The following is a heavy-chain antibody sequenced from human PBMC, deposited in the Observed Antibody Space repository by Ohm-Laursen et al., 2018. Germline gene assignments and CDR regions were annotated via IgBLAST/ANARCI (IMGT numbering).Heavy chain of an antibody. Sequence: SVKVSCKASGYTFSSYDIIWVRQASGRGPEWMGWMNPNSHNTGYARKFRGRVSMTSDSSISTAYMELYSLTSEDTATYYCARAVRYQLLSDPWGQGTLVTVSS. CDR1: GYTFSSYD. V-gene: IGHV1-8*01. D-gene: IGHD4-23*01. CDR3: ARAVRYQLLSDP. CDR2: MNPNSHNT. J-gene: IGHJ5*02.